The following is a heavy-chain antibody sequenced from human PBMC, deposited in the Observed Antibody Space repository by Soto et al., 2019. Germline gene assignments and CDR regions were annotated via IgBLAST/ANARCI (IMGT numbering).Heavy chain of an antibody. J-gene: IGHJ4*02. D-gene: IGHD3-3*01. Sequence: QVQLVESGGGLVKPGGSLRLSCAASGFTFSDHYMTWIRQAPGKGLEWLSYISSSGTTIYYAESVRGRFTISRDNAKNSLYLQMNSRRVEDSAVYYCARVGDMAYKDWGQGTLVTVSP. CDR1: GFTFSDHY. CDR2: ISSSGTTI. CDR3: ARVGDMAYKD. V-gene: IGHV3-11*01.